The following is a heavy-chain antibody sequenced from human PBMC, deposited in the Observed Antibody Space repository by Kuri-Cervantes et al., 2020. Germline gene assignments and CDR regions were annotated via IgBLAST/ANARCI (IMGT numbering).Heavy chain of an antibody. Sequence: GESLKISCAASGFTFSSYGMHWVRQAPGKGLEWVSSISSSSSYIYYADSVKGRFTISRDNAKNSLYLQMNSLRAEDTAVYYCAKGLGSYFSSALQYWGQGTLVTVSS. V-gene: IGHV3-21*04. CDR1: GFTFSSYG. CDR3: AKGLGSYFSSALQY. J-gene: IGHJ4*02. D-gene: IGHD1-26*01. CDR2: ISSSSSYI.